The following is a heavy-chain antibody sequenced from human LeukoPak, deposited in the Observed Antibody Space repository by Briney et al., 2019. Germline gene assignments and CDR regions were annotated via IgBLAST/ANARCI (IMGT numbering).Heavy chain of an antibody. V-gene: IGHV4-59*08. J-gene: IGHJ6*03. CDR1: GGSISSYY. CDR2: IYYSGST. Sequence: PSETLSLTCTVSGGSISSYYWSWIRQPPGKGLEWIGYIYYSGSTNYNPSLKSRVTISVDTSKNQFSLKLSSVTAADTAVYYCARYRGYCSSTSCYTGDYYYYYMDVWGKGTTVTVSS. D-gene: IGHD2-2*02. CDR3: ARYRGYCSSTSCYTGDYYYYYMDV.